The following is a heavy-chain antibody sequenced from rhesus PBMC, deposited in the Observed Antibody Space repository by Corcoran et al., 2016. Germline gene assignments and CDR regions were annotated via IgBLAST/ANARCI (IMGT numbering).Heavy chain of an antibody. CDR3: TRNNWPYRFDY. Sequence: EVQLVESGGGLVQPGGSLSLSCAASGFTFSNYWMSWFLQAPGKGLEWVGFIKNKADGGAAGYAESVKGRFTISRDDSKNILYLQMNSLKTEDTAVYYCTRNNWPYRFDYWGQGVLVTVSS. V-gene: IGHV3S11*01. D-gene: IGHD1-38*01. J-gene: IGHJ4*01. CDR1: GFTFSNYW. CDR2: IKNKADGGAA.